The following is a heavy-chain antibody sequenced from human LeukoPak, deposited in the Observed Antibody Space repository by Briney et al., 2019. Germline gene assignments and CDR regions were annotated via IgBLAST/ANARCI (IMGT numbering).Heavy chain of an antibody. V-gene: IGHV3-53*01. Sequence: GGSLRLSCAASGFTVSGNYMSWVRQAPGKGLEWVSVIYSGGSTYYADSVKGRFTISRDNSKNTLYLQMNSLRAEDTAVYYCARDHPYCSGGSCYSAYYYYGMDVWGQGTTVTVSS. CDR1: GFTVSGNY. J-gene: IGHJ6*02. D-gene: IGHD2-15*01. CDR2: IYSGGST. CDR3: ARDHPYCSGGSCYSAYYYYGMDV.